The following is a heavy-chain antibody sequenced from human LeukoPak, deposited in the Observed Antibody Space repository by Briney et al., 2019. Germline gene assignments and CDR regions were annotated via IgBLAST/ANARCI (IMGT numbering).Heavy chain of an antibody. CDR3: ARDQRGSYYGFFDY. J-gene: IGHJ4*02. Sequence: PGGSLRLSCAASGFTFSSYEMTWVREAPGKGLEWVSYISSSGSTTHYADSVKGRFTFSRDNAKNSLYLQMNSLRAEDTAVHYCARDQRGSYYGFFDYRGQGTLVTVSS. V-gene: IGHV3-48*03. D-gene: IGHD1-26*01. CDR1: GFTFSSYE. CDR2: ISSSGSTT.